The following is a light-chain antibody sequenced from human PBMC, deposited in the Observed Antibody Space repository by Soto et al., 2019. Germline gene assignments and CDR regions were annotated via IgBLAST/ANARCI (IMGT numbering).Light chain of an antibody. CDR1: QSFTINY. CDR3: QQRNT. CDR2: RAS. Sequence: EIVLTQSPGTLSLSPGERATLYCRASQSFTINYLAWYQQKPGQAPRLLIYRASSRATGIPDRFRGSGSGTDFTLTISRLEPEDFAVYYCQQRNTFGGGTKVEIK. J-gene: IGKJ4*01. V-gene: IGKV3-20*01.